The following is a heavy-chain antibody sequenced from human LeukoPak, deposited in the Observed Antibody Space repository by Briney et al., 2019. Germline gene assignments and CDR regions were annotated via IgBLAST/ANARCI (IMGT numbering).Heavy chain of an antibody. CDR3: ARILWFGESKIDY. D-gene: IGHD3-10*01. Sequence: GGSLRLSCAASGFTFSSYAMSWVRQAPGKGLEWVSAISGSGGGTYYADSVKGRFTISRDNSKNTLYLQMNSLRAEDTAVYYCARILWFGESKIDYWGQGTLVTVSS. CDR1: GFTFSSYA. J-gene: IGHJ4*02. V-gene: IGHV3-23*01. CDR2: ISGSGGGT.